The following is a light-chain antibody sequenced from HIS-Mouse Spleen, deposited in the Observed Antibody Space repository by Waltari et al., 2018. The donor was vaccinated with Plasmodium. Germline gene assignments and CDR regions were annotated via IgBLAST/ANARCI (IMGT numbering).Light chain of an antibody. CDR1: NIGSKS. CDR3: QVWDSSSDHVV. Sequence: SYVLTQPPSVSVAPGQTARITCGGNNIGSKSVNWYKQEPGQAPVLVVYDYSDRPSGIPERFSGSNSGNTATLTISRVEAGDEADYYCQVWDSSSDHVVFGGGTKLTVL. CDR2: DYS. J-gene: IGLJ2*01. V-gene: IGLV3-21*02.